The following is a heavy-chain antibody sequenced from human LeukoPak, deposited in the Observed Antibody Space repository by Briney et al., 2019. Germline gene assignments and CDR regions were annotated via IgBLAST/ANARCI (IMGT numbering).Heavy chain of an antibody. CDR2: IYYSGST. CDR3: ALTIAVAGLYYFDY. CDR1: GGPISSYY. D-gene: IGHD6-19*01. J-gene: IGHJ4*02. Sequence: SETLSLPCTVPGGPISSYYWSWIRQPPGKGLEWIGYIYYSGSTNYNPSLKSRVTISVDTSKNQFSLKLSSVTAADTAVYYCALTIAVAGLYYFDYWGQGTLVTVSS. V-gene: IGHV4-59*01.